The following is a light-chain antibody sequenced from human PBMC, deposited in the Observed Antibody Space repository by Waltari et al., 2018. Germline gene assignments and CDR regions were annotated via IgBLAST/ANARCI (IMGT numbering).Light chain of an antibody. CDR2: GKN. J-gene: IGLJ1*01. V-gene: IGLV3-19*01. Sequence: SSELTQDPAVSVALGQTVRITCQGDSLRGYYASWYQQKPGQAPVLVIYGKNNRPSGIPDRFSGSSSVNTASLTITGAQAEDEAEYYCYSRDSSGDHLRVFGAGTKVTVL. CDR3: YSRDSSGDHLRV. CDR1: SLRGYY.